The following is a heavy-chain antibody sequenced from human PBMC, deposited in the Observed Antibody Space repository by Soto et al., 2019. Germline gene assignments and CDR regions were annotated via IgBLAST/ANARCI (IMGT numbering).Heavy chain of an antibody. CDR3: AREVAADGTFREDVFDI. J-gene: IGHJ3*02. CDR2: IIPIFSTT. D-gene: IGHD6-13*01. CDR1: GGTFCNHA. V-gene: IGHV1-69*13. Sequence: ASVKISCTAPGGTFCNHAITWVRKAPGQGLEWMGRIIPIFSTTNYAQKFQGRVTMTADESTITAYLELSSLKHDDTAVYYCAREVAADGTFREDVFDIWGQETLVTVS.